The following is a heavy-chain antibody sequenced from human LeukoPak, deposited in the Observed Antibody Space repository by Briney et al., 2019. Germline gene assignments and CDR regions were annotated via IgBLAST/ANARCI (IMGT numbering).Heavy chain of an antibody. J-gene: IGHJ4*02. Sequence: PGGSLRLSCAASGFTFSTYSMNWVRQAPGKGLEWVSYISSSSSTIYYADSVKGRFTISRDNAKNSLYLQMNSLRAEDTAVYYCARVRGGSGSGYFDYWGQGTLVTVSS. D-gene: IGHD3-10*01. V-gene: IGHV3-48*04. CDR1: GFTFSTYS. CDR2: ISSSSSTI. CDR3: ARVRGGSGSGYFDY.